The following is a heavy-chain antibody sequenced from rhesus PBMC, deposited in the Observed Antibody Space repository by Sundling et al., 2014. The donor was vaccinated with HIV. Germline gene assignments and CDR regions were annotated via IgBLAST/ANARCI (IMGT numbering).Heavy chain of an antibody. D-gene: IGHD2-39*02. CDR3: AIRRAVVSSGGFDV. CDR1: GGSISGYY. Sequence: QVQLQESGPGVVRPSETLSLTCAVYGGSISGYYFWSWIRQSPGKGLEWIGYISGSSGSTDYNPSLKSRVTISTDTSKNQFSLNLNSVTAADTAVYYCAIRRAVVSSGGFDVWGPGVFVTVSS. J-gene: IGHJ5-1*01. CDR2: ISGSSGST. V-gene: IGHV4-165*01.